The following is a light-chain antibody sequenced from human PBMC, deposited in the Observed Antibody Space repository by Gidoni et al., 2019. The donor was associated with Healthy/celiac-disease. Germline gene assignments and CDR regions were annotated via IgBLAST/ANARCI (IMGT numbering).Light chain of an antibody. CDR2: DAS. CDR1: QDISNY. V-gene: IGKV1-33*01. J-gene: IGKJ2*01. CDR3: QQYDNLPYT. Sequence: TQMTQSPSSLSASVGDRVTITCQASQDISNYLNCYQQKPGKAPKLLIYDASNLETRVPSRLSGSRSGTDFTFTISSLQPEDIATYYCQQYDNLPYTFGQGTKLEIK.